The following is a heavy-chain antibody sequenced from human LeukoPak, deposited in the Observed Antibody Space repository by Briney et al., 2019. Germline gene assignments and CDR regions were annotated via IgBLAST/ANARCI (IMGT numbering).Heavy chain of an antibody. Sequence: SETLSLTCAVYGGSFSAFYWSWVRQSPGKGLEWIGEINYSGSTNYNPSLKSRVTISVDTSKNQFSLKVTSVTAADTAVYYCARETHSYGYVLFDYWGQGTLVTVSS. CDR2: INYSGST. CDR1: GGSFSAFY. V-gene: IGHV4-34*01. D-gene: IGHD5-18*01. CDR3: ARETHSYGYVLFDY. J-gene: IGHJ4*02.